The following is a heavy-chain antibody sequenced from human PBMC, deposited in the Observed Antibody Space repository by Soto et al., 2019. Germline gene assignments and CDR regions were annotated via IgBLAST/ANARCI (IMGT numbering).Heavy chain of an antibody. CDR3: AKDPIVVVPAATPFGAFDI. J-gene: IGHJ3*02. CDR2: ISGSGGST. D-gene: IGHD2-2*01. V-gene: IGHV3-23*01. CDR1: GFTFSSYA. Sequence: GGSLRLSCAASGFTFSSYAMSWVRQAPGKGLEWVSAISGSGGSTYYADSVKGRFTISRDNSKNTLYLQMNSLRAEDTAVYYCAKDPIVVVPAATPFGAFDIWGQGTMVTVSS.